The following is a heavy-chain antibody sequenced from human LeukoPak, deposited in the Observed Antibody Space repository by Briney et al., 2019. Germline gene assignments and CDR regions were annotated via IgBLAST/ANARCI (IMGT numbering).Heavy chain of an antibody. Sequence: PGGSLRLSCAASGFTFSSYSMNWVRQAPGKGLEWVSSISSSSSYIYYADSVKGRFTISRDNAKNSLYLQMNSLRAEDTAVYYCARYLRSSSGVNFDYWGQGILVTVSS. CDR1: GFTFSSYS. J-gene: IGHJ4*02. V-gene: IGHV3-21*01. CDR3: ARYLRSSSGVNFDY. CDR2: ISSSSSYI. D-gene: IGHD6-6*01.